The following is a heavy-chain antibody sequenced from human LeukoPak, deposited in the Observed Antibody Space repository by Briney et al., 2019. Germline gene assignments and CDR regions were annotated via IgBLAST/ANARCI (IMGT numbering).Heavy chain of an antibody. Sequence: PSETLSLTCTVSGGSISSSSYYWGWIRQPPGKGLEWIGSIYYSGSTYYNPSLKSRVTISVDTSKNQFSLKLSAVTAADTAVYYCASLIHYYGSGSYIDYWGQGTLVTVSS. J-gene: IGHJ4*02. D-gene: IGHD3-10*01. CDR3: ASLIHYYGSGSYIDY. CDR2: IYYSGST. V-gene: IGHV4-39*07. CDR1: GGSISSSSYY.